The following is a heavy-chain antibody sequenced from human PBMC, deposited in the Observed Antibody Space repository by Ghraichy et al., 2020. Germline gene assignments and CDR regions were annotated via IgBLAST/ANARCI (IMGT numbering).Heavy chain of an antibody. V-gene: IGHV3-23*01. CDR2: ISGSGGST. Sequence: GGSLRLSCAASGFTFSSYAMSWVRQAPGKGLEWVSAISGSGGSTYYADSVKGRFTISRDNSKNTLYLQMNSLRAEDTAVYYCAKDERTYYDFWSGYLVGPMDVWGQGTTVTVSS. CDR1: GFTFSSYA. CDR3: AKDERTYYDFWSGYLVGPMDV. J-gene: IGHJ6*02. D-gene: IGHD3-3*01.